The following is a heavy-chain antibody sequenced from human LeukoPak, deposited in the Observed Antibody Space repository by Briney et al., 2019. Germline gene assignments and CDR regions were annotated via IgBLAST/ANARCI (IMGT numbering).Heavy chain of an antibody. Sequence: GSSVNVSCKTSGDTFSSFVVSWVRQAPGQGLEWMGRIIPILGVTNYVQKFQGRVTFTADKSTSTVAMELSSLGSEDTAVYYCASGPHALSTYPPGHYYFDSWGQGTLVTVSS. CDR2: IIPILGVT. CDR1: GDTFSSFV. CDR3: ASGPHALSTYPPGHYYFDS. D-gene: IGHD2-2*01. J-gene: IGHJ4*02. V-gene: IGHV1-69*04.